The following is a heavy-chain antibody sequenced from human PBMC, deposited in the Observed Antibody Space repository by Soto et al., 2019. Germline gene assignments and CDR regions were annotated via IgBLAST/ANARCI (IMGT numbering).Heavy chain of an antibody. Sequence: QVQLVQSGAEVKKPGSSVKVSCKASGGTFSSYTISWVRQAPGQGLEWMGRIIPILGIANYAQKFQGRVTIPADKSTSTAYMELSSLRSEDTAVYYCARSGYDSSYWYFDLWGRGTLVTVSS. D-gene: IGHD5-12*01. CDR1: GGTFSSYT. V-gene: IGHV1-69*02. CDR3: ARSGYDSSYWYFDL. CDR2: IIPILGIA. J-gene: IGHJ2*01.